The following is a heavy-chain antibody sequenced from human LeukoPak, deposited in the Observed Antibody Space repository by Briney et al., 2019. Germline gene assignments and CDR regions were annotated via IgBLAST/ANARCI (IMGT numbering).Heavy chain of an antibody. V-gene: IGHV4-39*07. D-gene: IGHD2-15*01. CDR3: ARVLRYCSGGNCYSGGLGYMDV. J-gene: IGHJ6*03. CDR2: ICYRGST. CDR1: GGSISSSSYY. Sequence: PSETLSLTCTVSGGSISSSSYYWGWIRQPPGKGLEWIGSICYRGSTYYNPSLKSRVTMSVDTSKNQFSLKLSSVTAADTAVYYCARVLRYCSGGNCYSGGLGYMDVWGKGTTVTISS.